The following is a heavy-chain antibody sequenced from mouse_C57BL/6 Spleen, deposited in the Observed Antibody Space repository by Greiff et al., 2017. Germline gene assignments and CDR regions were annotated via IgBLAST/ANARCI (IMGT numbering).Heavy chain of an antibody. Sequence: QVQLQQPGAELVKPGASVKLSCKASGYTFTSYWMHWVKQRPGQGLEWIGMIHPNSGSTNYNEKFKSKATLTVDKSSRTAYMQLSSLASEDSAVYYCARDGATVVADYGGQGTTLTVSS. CDR2: IHPNSGST. CDR3: ARDGATVVADY. V-gene: IGHV1-64*01. CDR1: GYTFTSYW. J-gene: IGHJ2*01. D-gene: IGHD1-1*01.